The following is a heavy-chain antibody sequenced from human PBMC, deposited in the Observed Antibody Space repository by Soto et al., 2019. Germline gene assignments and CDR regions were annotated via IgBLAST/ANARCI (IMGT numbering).Heavy chain of an antibody. CDR3: VRGVLS. D-gene: IGHD3-10*01. Sequence: QVQLQESGPGLVKASQTLSLTCNVSGGSISSGGYYWTWIRQHPGKGLEWIGNIHHSGSTFYNPSLQSRVSRSVDTSKNQFSLKLSSVTAADTAVYFCVRGVLSWGQGPLVTVSS. CDR1: GGSISSGGYY. J-gene: IGHJ1*01. CDR2: IHHSGST. V-gene: IGHV4-31*03.